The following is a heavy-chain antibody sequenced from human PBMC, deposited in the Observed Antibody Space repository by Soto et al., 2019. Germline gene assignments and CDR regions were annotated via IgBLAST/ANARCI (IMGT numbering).Heavy chain of an antibody. J-gene: IGHJ6*02. D-gene: IGHD1-1*01. CDR2: IIPIFDTA. CDR1: GGTFSDLT. V-gene: IGHV1-69*13. CDR3: ARNGTLTGYSYGMDV. Sequence: SVKVSCKASGGTFSDLTINWVRQAPGQRLEWMGGIIPIFDTANYAENFQGRVTITADESTSTSFMEVSSLRSEDTAVYYCARNGTLTGYSYGMDVWGQGTMVTVSS.